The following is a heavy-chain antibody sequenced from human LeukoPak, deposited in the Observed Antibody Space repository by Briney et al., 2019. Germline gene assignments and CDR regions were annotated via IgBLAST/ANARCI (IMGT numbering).Heavy chain of an antibody. J-gene: IGHJ6*02. CDR1: GFTLSSYW. D-gene: IGHD3-10*01. CDR2: IGGSGSDT. V-gene: IGHV3-23*01. Sequence: PGGSLRLSCAASGFTLSSYWMHWVRQAPGKGLEWVSTIGGSGSDTYYADSVKGRFTISRDNSKNTLFLQMNSLTAGDTAIYYCAIFYGSQNSARVDVWGQGTTVTVSS. CDR3: AIFYGSQNSARVDV.